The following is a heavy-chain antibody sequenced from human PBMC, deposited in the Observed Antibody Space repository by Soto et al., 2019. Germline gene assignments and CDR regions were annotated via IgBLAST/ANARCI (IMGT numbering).Heavy chain of an antibody. J-gene: IGHJ4*02. CDR1: GFIFNNYG. Sequence: QVQLVESGGGVVQPGRSLRLSCAASGFIFNNYGMHWVRQAPGKGLEWVAVISYDGSDKHYADSVKGRFTISRDNFKNTLYLKMNSLRAEDTAVYYCARSTMIRGVLGYWGQGTLVTISS. CDR3: ARSTMIRGVLGY. V-gene: IGHV3-30*03. D-gene: IGHD3-10*01. CDR2: ISYDGSDK.